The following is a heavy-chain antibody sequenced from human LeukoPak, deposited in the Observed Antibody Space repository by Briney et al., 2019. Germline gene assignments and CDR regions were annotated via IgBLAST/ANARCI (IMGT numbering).Heavy chain of an antibody. CDR3: ARGHNDAFDI. CDR2: ISSSTSTI. V-gene: IGHV3-48*02. Sequence: GGSLRLSCAASGFTFSSCSMNWVRQAPGKGLEWVSYISSSTSTIYYADSVKGRFTISRDNAKNSLCLQMNSLRDEDTAVYYCARGHNDAFDIWGQGTMVTVSS. J-gene: IGHJ3*02. CDR1: GFTFSSCS.